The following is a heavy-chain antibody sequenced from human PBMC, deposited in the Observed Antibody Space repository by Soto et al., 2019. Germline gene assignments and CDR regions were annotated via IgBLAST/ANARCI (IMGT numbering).Heavy chain of an antibody. V-gene: IGHV4-31*03. CDR1: GGSISSGGYY. D-gene: IGHD6-13*01. J-gene: IGHJ4*02. CDR2: IYYSGST. CDR3: ARGAAAGTPGPL. Sequence: SETLSLTCTVSGGSISSGGYYWSWIRQHPGKGLEWIGYIYYSGSTYYNPSLKSRVTISVDTSKNQFSLKLSSVTAADTAVYYCARGAAAGTPGPLWGQGTLVTVSS.